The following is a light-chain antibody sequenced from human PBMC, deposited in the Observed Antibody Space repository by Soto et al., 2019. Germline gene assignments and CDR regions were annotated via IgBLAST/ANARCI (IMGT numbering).Light chain of an antibody. J-gene: IGKJ4*01. CDR1: QTVRNNY. CDR2: DAS. V-gene: IGKV3-20*01. CDR3: QQFSNYPLA. Sequence: ELTQATGTLSWPQGESATLSCRASQTVRNNYLAWYQQKPGQAPRLLIYDASSRATGIPDRFSGGGSGTDFTLTIGRLESEDFAVYYCQQFSNYPLAFGGGTKVDIK.